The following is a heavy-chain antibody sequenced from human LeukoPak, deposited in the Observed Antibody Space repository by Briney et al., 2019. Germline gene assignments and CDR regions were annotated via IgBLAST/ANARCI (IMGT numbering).Heavy chain of an antibody. CDR3: AKDRSIAAALYDY. D-gene: IGHD6-13*01. J-gene: IGHJ4*02. V-gene: IGHV3-23*01. CDR2: INGFGANT. CDR1: GFTFSSFA. Sequence: GGSLRLSCAASGFTFSSFAMSWVRQAPGKGLEWVSGINGFGANTYYADSVKGRFTISRDNSKNTLYLEMNSLRAEDTAVFYCAKDRSIAAALYDYWGQGTLVTVSS.